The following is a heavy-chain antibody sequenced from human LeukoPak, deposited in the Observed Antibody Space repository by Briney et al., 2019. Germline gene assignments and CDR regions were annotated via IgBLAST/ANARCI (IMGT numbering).Heavy chain of an antibody. Sequence: PSETLSLTCTVSGGSISSSSYYWGWIRQPPGKGLEWVSSISSTGGTTYYADSVKGRFTISRDISKNTLSLEMNSLRAEDTAIYYCAKDGRIYGSGTYYSRYLDLWGRGTLVTVSS. J-gene: IGHJ2*01. D-gene: IGHD3-10*01. CDR3: AKDGRIYGSGTYYSRYLDL. CDR1: GGSISSSSYY. CDR2: ISSTGGTT. V-gene: IGHV3-23*01.